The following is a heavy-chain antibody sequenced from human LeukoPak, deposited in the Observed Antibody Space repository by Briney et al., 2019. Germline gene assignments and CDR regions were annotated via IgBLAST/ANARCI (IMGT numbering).Heavy chain of an antibody. J-gene: IGHJ4*02. V-gene: IGHV4-59*12. CDR1: GGSISSYY. CDR2: IYYSGGT. Sequence: SETLSLTCTVSGGSISSYYWSWIRQPPGKGLEWIGYIYYSGGTNYNPSLKSRVTISVDTSKNQFSLKVSSVTAADTAVYYCARDVRQYYFDYWGQGTLVTVSS. CDR3: ARDVRQYYFDY.